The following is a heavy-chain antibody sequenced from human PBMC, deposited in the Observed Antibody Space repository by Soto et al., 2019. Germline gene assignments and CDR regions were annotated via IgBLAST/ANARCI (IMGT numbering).Heavy chain of an antibody. CDR1: GFNVNSRY. V-gene: IGHV3-53*01. Sequence: EVQVVESGGGLIQPGGSLRLSCAASGFNVNSRYMTWIRQAPGKGLQWVADISSGGTTKYSDSVRGRFSISRDMSKNTLYLQMNSLRVEDTAIYSCARQFPSDNYGNRLDPWGQGTLVTVSA. CDR3: ARQFPSDNYGNRLDP. CDR2: ISSGGTT. J-gene: IGHJ5*02. D-gene: IGHD4-17*01.